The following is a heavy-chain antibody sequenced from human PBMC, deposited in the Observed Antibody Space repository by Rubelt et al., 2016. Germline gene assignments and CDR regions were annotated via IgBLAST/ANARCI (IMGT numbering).Heavy chain of an antibody. Sequence: QVQLQESGPGLVKPSQTLSLTCTVSGGSISSGGYYWSWIRQHPGKGLEWIGYIYYSRSPYYHPSLQSRATMSVDTSKNQVSLRLNSVTAADTAVYYWARDLNAYGSLDYWGQGTLVTVSS. CDR2: IYYSRSP. V-gene: IGHV4-31*03. J-gene: IGHJ4*02. D-gene: IGHD4-17*01. CDR3: ARDLNAYGSLDY. CDR1: GGSISSGGYY.